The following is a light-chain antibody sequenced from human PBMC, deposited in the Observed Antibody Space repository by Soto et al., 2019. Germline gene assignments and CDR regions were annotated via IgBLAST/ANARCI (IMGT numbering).Light chain of an antibody. Sequence: QSALTQPASVSGSPGQSITISCTGTSRDVGSYNLVSWYQQHSGKAPKLMIYEGSKRPSGVSNRFSGSKSGNTASLTISGLQAEDEADYYCCSYAGSRVFGGGTKLTVL. J-gene: IGLJ3*02. CDR2: EGS. CDR1: SRDVGSYNL. CDR3: CSYAGSRV. V-gene: IGLV2-23*01.